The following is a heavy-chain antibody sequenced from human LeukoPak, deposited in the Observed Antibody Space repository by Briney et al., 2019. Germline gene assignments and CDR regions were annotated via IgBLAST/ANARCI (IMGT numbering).Heavy chain of an antibody. J-gene: IGHJ3*02. V-gene: IGHV7-4-1*02. CDR1: GYTFTNYA. Sequence: ASVKVSCKASGYTFTNYAINWVRQAPGQGLELMGWINTNTGNPTYAQGFTGRFVFSLDTSVSTAYLQISSLKAEDTAVYHCARDHVKLGSNFHPFDAFDIWGQGTMVTVSS. CDR2: INTNTGNP. CDR3: ARDHVKLGSNFHPFDAFDI. D-gene: IGHD7-27*01.